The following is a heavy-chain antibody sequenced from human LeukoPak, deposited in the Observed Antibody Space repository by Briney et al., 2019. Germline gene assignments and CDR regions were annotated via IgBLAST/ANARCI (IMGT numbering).Heavy chain of an antibody. V-gene: IGHV1-69*13. CDR1: GGTFSSYA. CDR2: IIPIFGTA. D-gene: IGHD6-13*01. CDR3: ARVTLEQHAQFDI. J-gene: IGHJ3*02. Sequence: SVKVSCKASGGTFSSYATSWVRQAPGQGLEWMGGIIPIFGTANYAQKFQGRVTITADESTSTAYMELSSLRSEDTAVYYCARVTLEQHAQFDIWGQGTMVTVSS.